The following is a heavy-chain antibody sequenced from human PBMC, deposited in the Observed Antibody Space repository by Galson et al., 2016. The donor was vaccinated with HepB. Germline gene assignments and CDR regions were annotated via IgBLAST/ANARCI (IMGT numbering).Heavy chain of an antibody. V-gene: IGHV3-23*01. Sequence: SLRLSCAASGFTFSSYAMSWVRQAPGKGLKWVSAISGPGWSTFYADSVKGRFTISRDNSKNTLNLEMNSLRADDTAVYYCAKDHGGSGWYDYFDYWGQGTLVTVSS. CDR1: GFTFSSYA. CDR2: ISGPGWST. CDR3: AKDHGGSGWYDYFDY. D-gene: IGHD6-19*01. J-gene: IGHJ4*02.